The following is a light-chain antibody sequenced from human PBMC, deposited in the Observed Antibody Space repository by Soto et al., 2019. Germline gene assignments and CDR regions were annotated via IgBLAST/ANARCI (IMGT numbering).Light chain of an antibody. V-gene: IGKV1-17*01. Sequence: DIQMTQSPSSLSASVGDRVTITCRASQGIRNDLAWYQQKPGTAPKRLIYAASTLQSGVPSRFSGSGSGTEFTLTISSLQPEDFAIYSCLQHNTYPLTFGGGTKVEIK. J-gene: IGKJ4*01. CDR1: QGIRND. CDR3: LQHNTYPLT. CDR2: AAS.